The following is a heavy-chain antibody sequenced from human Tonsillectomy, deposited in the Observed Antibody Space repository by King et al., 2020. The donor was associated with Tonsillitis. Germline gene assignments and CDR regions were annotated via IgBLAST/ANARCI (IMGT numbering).Heavy chain of an antibody. CDR2: INPSGGTT. CDR1: GYTFTSYY. J-gene: IGHJ5*02. CDR3: ARDHPCSSASCYGGSWFDP. V-gene: IGHV1-46*01. Sequence: VQLVESGAEVKKPGASVKVSCKASGYTFTSYYMHWVRQAPGQGLEWMGMINPSGGTTSYAQKFQGRVTMTRDTSTNTVYMELSSLRSEDTAVYYCARDHPCSSASCYGGSWFDPWGQGTLVTVCS. D-gene: IGHD2-2*01.